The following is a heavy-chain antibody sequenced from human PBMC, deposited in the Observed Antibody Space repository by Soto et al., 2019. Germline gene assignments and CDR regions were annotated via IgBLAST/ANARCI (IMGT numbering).Heavy chain of an antibody. V-gene: IGHV4-59*01. CDR1: GGSISSYD. Sequence: KPSETLSLTCTASGGSISSYDGSWIRQPPGKGLEWIGYIYYSGSTNYNPSLKSRVTISVDTSKNQCSLKLSSVTAADTAVYYCARLDGRLRLGELSLYHIYYYGMDVWGQGTTVTVSS. J-gene: IGHJ6*02. D-gene: IGHD3-16*02. CDR3: ARLDGRLRLGELSLYHIYYYGMDV. CDR2: IYYSGST.